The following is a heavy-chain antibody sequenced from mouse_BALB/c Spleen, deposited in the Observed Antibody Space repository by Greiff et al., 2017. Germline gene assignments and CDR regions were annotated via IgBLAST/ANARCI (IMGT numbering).Heavy chain of an antibody. V-gene: IGHV14-1*02. J-gene: IGHJ2*01. CDR1: GFNIKDYY. CDR2: IDPENGNT. D-gene: IGHD1-1*01. Sequence: EVQLQQSGAELVRPGALVKLSCKASGFNIKDYYMHWVKQWPEQGLAWIGWIDPENGNTIYDPKFQGKASITADTSSNTAYLQLSSLTSEDTAVYYCARYYYGSSYSYWGQGTTLTVSS. CDR3: ARYYYGSSYSY.